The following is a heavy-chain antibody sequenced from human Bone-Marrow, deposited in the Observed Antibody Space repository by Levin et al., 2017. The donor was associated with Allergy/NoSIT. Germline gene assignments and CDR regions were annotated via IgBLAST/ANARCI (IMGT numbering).Heavy chain of an antibody. D-gene: IGHD1-1*01. CDR1: GASIMSNDYY. CDR2: IYYSGST. Sequence: PSETLSLTCTVSGASIMSNDYYWSWIRQPPGKGLEWIGTIYYSGSTFFNPTLKNRVTMSKETSQNQFSLTLTSVTAADAGVYYCAIGHPRQHRDGYWFDPWGRGTRVTVSS. V-gene: IGHV4-39*07. CDR3: AIGHPRQHRDGYWFDP. J-gene: IGHJ5*02.